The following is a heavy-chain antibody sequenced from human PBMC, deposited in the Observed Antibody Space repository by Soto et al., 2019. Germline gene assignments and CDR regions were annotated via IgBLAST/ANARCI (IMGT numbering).Heavy chain of an antibody. D-gene: IGHD3-3*01. CDR1: GGSISSGGYY. CDR2: IYYSGST. Sequence: LSLTCTVSGGSISSGGYYWSWIRQHPGKGLEWIGYIYYSGSTYYNPSLKSRVTISVDTSKNQFSLKLSSVTAADTAVYYCAREKWILRFRRFDPWGQGTLVTVSS. J-gene: IGHJ5*02. CDR3: AREKWILRFRRFDP. V-gene: IGHV4-31*03.